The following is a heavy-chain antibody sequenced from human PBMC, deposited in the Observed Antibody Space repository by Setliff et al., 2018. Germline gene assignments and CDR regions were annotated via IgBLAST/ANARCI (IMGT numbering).Heavy chain of an antibody. CDR3: ARGGEGALGIPYYGMDV. J-gene: IGHJ6*02. Sequence: SETLSLTCTVSGGSISSGDYYWSWIRQPPGKGLEWIGYIYYSGSTYYNPSLKSRVTISVDTSKNQFSLKLSSVTAADTAVYYCARGGEGALGIPYYGMDVWCQGTTVTVSS. V-gene: IGHV4-30-4*08. CDR2: IYYSGST. D-gene: IGHD2-21*01. CDR1: GGSISSGDYY.